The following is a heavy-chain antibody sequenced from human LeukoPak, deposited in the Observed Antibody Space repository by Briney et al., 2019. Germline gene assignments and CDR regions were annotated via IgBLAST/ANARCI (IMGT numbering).Heavy chain of an antibody. J-gene: IGHJ5*02. CDR3: ARWGDYYGSGSYYNGSQNWFDP. V-gene: IGHV3-11*01. CDR1: GFTFSDYY. CDR2: ISSSGSTI. D-gene: IGHD3-10*01. Sequence: PGGPLRLSCAASGFTFSDYYMSWIRQAPGKGLEWVSYISSSGSTIYYADSVKGRFTISRDNAKNSLYLQMNSLRAEDTAVYYCARWGDYYGSGSYYNGSQNWFDPWGQGTLVTVSS.